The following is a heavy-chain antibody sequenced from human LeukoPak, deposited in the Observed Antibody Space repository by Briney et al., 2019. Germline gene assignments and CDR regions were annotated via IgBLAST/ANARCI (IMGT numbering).Heavy chain of an antibody. J-gene: IGHJ4*02. CDR1: GGFISSYY. Sequence: PSETLSLTCTVSGGFISSYYWSWIRQPAGKGLEWIGRIYTSGSTNYNPSLKSRVTMSVDTSKNQFSLKLSPVTAADTAVYYCARVVANYYDSSGYYFDYWGQGTLVTVSS. V-gene: IGHV4-4*07. CDR3: ARVVANYYDSSGYYFDY. CDR2: IYTSGST. D-gene: IGHD3-22*01.